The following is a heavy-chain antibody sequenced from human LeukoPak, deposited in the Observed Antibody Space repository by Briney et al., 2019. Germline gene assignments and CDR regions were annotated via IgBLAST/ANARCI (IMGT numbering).Heavy chain of an antibody. CDR1: GYSFTSYW. J-gene: IGHJ3*02. Sequence: GESLKISCKGSGYSFTSYWIGWVRQMSGKGLEWMGIIYPGDSDTRYSPSFQGQVTISADKSISTAYLQWSSLKASDTAMYYCATPRVKYCSGGSCYLDAFDIWGQGTMVTVSS. CDR3: ATPRVKYCSGGSCYLDAFDI. CDR2: IYPGDSDT. V-gene: IGHV5-51*01. D-gene: IGHD2-15*01.